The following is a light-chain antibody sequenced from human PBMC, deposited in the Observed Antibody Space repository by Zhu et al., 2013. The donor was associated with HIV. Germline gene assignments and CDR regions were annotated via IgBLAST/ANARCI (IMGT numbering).Light chain of an antibody. J-gene: IGKJ1*01. CDR2: QAS. Sequence: DIEMTQSPSTLSASVGDRVTITCRASQSISSWLAWYQQKPGAAPKLLIHQASILDTGVPSRFSGSESGTEFTLSISSLQPDDSATYYCQQYSASPWTFAQGTKVEIK. CDR1: QSISSW. CDR3: QQYSASPWT. V-gene: IGKV1-5*03.